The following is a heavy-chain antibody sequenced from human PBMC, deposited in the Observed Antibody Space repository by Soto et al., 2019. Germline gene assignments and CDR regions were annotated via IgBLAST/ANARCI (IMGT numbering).Heavy chain of an antibody. V-gene: IGHV5-51*01. Sequence: PGESLKISCKTSGYSFTTYYIGWVRQMPGKGLEWMGIIYPGDSDTRYSPSFQGQVTISADKSVSTAYLQWTSLKASDTAMYYCAKSAVGGTEDLYDYWGQGTLVTVSS. CDR2: IYPGDSDT. CDR1: GYSFTTYY. J-gene: IGHJ4*02. CDR3: AKSAVGGTEDLYDY. D-gene: IGHD6-19*01.